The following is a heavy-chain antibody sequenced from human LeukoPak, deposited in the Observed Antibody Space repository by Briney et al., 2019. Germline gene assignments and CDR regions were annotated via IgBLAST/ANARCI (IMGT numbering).Heavy chain of an antibody. CDR3: AREGPRGNSQFDY. Sequence: GGSLRLSCAASGFTFSSSAMSWVRQAPGKGLEWVALIWYDGSNKYYTDSVKGRLTISRDNSKNTLYLQMNSLRAEDTAIYYCAREGPRGNSQFDYWGQGTLVTVSS. V-gene: IGHV3-33*08. J-gene: IGHJ4*02. D-gene: IGHD2/OR15-2a*01. CDR2: IWYDGSNK. CDR1: GFTFSSSA.